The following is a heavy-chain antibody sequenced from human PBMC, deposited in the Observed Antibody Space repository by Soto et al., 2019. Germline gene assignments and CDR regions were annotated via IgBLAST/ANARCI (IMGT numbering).Heavy chain of an antibody. CDR1: GGSISSTTYY. CDR3: ARLPGITTSRRDY. Sequence: PSETLSLTCSVSGGSISSTTYYWGWIRQPPGKGLEWIGSIYYSGSTYYSPSLKSRVTISVDTSKNQFSLKVSSVTAADTAVYYCARLPGITTSRRDYWGQGTLVTVSS. CDR2: IYYSGST. V-gene: IGHV4-39*01. D-gene: IGHD1-1*01. J-gene: IGHJ4*02.